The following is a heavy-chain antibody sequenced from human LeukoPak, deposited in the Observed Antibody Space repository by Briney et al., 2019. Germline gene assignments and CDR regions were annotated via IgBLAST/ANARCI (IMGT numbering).Heavy chain of an antibody. CDR2: IYYSGST. V-gene: IGHV4-31*03. Sequence: PSETLSLTCTVSGGSISSGGYYWSWIRQRPGKGLEWIGYIYYSGSTYYNPSLKSRVTISVDTSKNQFSLKLSSVTAADTAVYYCARSPYCSGGSCYSEAGDYFDYWGQGTLVTVSS. D-gene: IGHD2-15*01. CDR3: ARSPYCSGGSCYSEAGDYFDY. J-gene: IGHJ4*02. CDR1: GGSISSGGYY.